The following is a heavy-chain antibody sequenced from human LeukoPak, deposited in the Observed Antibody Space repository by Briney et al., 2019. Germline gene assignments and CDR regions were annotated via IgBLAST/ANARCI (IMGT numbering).Heavy chain of an antibody. J-gene: IGHJ4*02. CDR2: INHSGSA. CDR1: GGSFSAYY. V-gene: IGHV4-34*01. D-gene: IGHD2-15*01. Sequence: PSETLSLTCTVYGGSFSAYYWSWIRQSPGKGLEWIGEINHSGSANYNPSLKSRVTMSVDTSKNQFSLRLTSVTAADTAVYYCARWVSGCSAGICYYLDYWGQGTLVTVSS. CDR3: ARWVSGCSAGICYYLDY.